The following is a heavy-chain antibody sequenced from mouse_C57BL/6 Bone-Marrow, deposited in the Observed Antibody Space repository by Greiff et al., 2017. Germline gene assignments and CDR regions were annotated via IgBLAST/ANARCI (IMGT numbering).Heavy chain of an antibody. CDR2: IYPRDGST. V-gene: IGHV1-78*01. J-gene: IGHJ2*01. CDR3: ARDYYYYGSSYGDYFDY. Sequence: VKLVESDAELVKPGASVKISCKVSGYTFTDHTIHWMKQRPEQGLEWIGYIYPRDGSTKYNEKFKGKATLTADKSSSTAYMQLNSLTSEDSAVYFCARDYYYYGSSYGDYFDYWGQGTTLTVSS. D-gene: IGHD1-1*01. CDR1: GYTFTDHT.